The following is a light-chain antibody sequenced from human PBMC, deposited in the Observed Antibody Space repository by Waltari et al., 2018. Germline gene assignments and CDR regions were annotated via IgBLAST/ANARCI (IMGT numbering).Light chain of an antibody. CDR1: QTVRGDF. CDR3: QHYGRSLMYA. J-gene: IGKJ2*01. CDR2: SAS. Sequence: ETVLTQSPGTLSLSPGDRATLSCRASQTVRGDFLAWYQQRRGQPPRLLSYSASKRAPGIPERFSGSGSGTDFTLTISGLEPEDFAVYYCQHYGRSLMYACGQWTKLEIK. V-gene: IGKV3-20*01.